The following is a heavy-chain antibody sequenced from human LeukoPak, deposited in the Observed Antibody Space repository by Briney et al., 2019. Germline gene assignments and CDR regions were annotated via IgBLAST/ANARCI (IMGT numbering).Heavy chain of an antibody. D-gene: IGHD2-2*01. V-gene: IGHV3-30-3*01. J-gene: IGHJ3*02. Sequence: GRSLRLSCAASGFTFSSYAMHWVRQAPGKGLEWVAVISYDGSNKYYADSVEGRFTISRDNSKNTLYLQMNSLRAEDTAVYYCARDDERYCSSTSCPFHDAFDIWGQGTMVTVSS. CDR1: GFTFSSYA. CDR3: ARDDERYCSSTSCPFHDAFDI. CDR2: ISYDGSNK.